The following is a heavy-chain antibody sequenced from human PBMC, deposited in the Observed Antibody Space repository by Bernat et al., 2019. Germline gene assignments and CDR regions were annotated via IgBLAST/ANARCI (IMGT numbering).Heavy chain of an antibody. CDR3: ARDWGDLGYCSGGSCYSPFDY. V-gene: IGHV3-21*01. CDR2: ISSSSSYI. CDR1: GFTFSSYS. J-gene: IGHJ4*02. Sequence: EVQLVASGGGLVKPGGSLRLSCAASGFTFSSYSMNWVRQAPGKGLEWVSSISSSSSYIYYADSVKGRFTISRDNAKNSLYLQMNSLRAEDTAVYYCARDWGDLGYCSGGSCYSPFDYWGQGTLVTVSS. D-gene: IGHD2-15*01.